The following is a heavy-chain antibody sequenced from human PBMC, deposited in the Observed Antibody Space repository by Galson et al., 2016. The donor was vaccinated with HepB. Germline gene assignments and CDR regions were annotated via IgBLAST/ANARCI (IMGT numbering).Heavy chain of an antibody. CDR2: INPNNGGT. CDR1: GYTFTGYV. V-gene: IGHV1-2*02. J-gene: IGHJ4*02. Sequence: SVKVSCKASGYTFTGYVIQWVRQAPGQGLEWMGSINPNNGGTNSAQKFQGRVTMTRDTSISTAYMELRSDDTAVYYCARGLRYSTGGSPYWGQGTLVTVST. CDR3: ARGLRYSTGGSPY. D-gene: IGHD2-8*02.